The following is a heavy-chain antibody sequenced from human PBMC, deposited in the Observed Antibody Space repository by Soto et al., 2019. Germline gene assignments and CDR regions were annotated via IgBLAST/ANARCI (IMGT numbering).Heavy chain of an antibody. CDR1: GNTFTYRY. CDR3: ASGGAGSGPFTWELPDH. CDR2: ITPFNGDV. D-gene: IGHD1-26*01. J-gene: IGHJ4*02. Sequence: QMQLVQSGAEVKKPGSTVTVSCKALGNTFTYRYLHWVRQAPGQALEWVGWITPFNGDVHYAQKFHERVTITRYRSINTAYMRMSSLRSEDTAMYYCASGGAGSGPFTWELPDHWGQGTLVTVSS. V-gene: IGHV1-45*02.